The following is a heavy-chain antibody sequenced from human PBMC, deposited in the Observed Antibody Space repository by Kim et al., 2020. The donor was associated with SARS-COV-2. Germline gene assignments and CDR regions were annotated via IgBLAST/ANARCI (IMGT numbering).Heavy chain of an antibody. J-gene: IGHJ4*02. CDR3: AKDEEGRYGSSWYPYYFDY. D-gene: IGHD6-13*01. V-gene: IGHV3-30*02. Sequence: GRFTISRDNSKNTRYLQMNSRRGEDTAVYYCAKDEEGRYGSSWYPYYFDYWGQGTLVTVSS.